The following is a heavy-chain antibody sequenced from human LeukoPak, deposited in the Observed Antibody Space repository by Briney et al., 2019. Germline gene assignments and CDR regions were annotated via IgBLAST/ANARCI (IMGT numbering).Heavy chain of an antibody. J-gene: IGHJ6*03. CDR2: IKQDGSGT. CDR3: ARGPILRHFDYYMDV. CDR1: EFTFSHHW. Sequence: GGSLRLSCAASEFTFSHHWMTWVRQAPGKGLELVANIKQDGSGTYYVDSVKGRFTISRDNAKNSLDMQMNGLRVEDTAVYYCARGPILRHFDYYMDVWGKGTTVIISS. V-gene: IGHV3-7*01. D-gene: IGHD3-9*01.